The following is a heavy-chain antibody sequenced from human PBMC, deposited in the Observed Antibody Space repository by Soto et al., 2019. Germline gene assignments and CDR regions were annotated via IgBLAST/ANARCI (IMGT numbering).Heavy chain of an antibody. V-gene: IGHV3-23*01. CDR1: GFTFAVHA. J-gene: IGHJ4*02. CDR2: ISCLGGTT. CDR3: AKVPNRMVYAARLAY. Sequence: PGGSLRLSCAASGFTFAVHAMSWVRQAPGKGLEWVSSISCLGGTTHYADSVTGRFNISRDNSNSMMYLQMNSLRAEDTAVYYCAKVPNRMVYAARLAYWGQGPLVTVSS. D-gene: IGHD2-8*01.